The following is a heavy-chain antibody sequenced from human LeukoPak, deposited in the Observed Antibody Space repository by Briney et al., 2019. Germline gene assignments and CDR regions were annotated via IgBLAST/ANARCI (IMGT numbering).Heavy chain of an antibody. CDR3: ANPLERELLAVHLYD. V-gene: IGHV3-23*01. D-gene: IGHD3-10*01. CDR2: ISSSGGMT. Sequence: GGALRLSCVASGFIFSSDAMTWVRQAPGKGLGWGSYISSSGGMTYYAESVKAPFTISRDNTKNTLCLQKRSVRAQNTAEYYFANPLERELLAVHLYDWGEGTMVT. CDR1: GFIFSSDA. J-gene: IGHJ4*02.